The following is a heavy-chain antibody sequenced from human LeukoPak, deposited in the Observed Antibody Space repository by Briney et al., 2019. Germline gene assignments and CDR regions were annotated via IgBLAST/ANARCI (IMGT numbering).Heavy chain of an antibody. D-gene: IGHD2-2*01. J-gene: IGHJ4*02. Sequence: ASVKVSCKASGYTFTSYDINWVRQATGQGLEWMGWMNPNSGNTGYAQKFQGRVTMTRNTSISTAYMELSSLRYEDTAVYYCARGSRRGPARYCSSTSCYLIDYWGQGTLVTVSS. CDR1: GYTFTSYD. V-gene: IGHV1-8*01. CDR2: MNPNSGNT. CDR3: ARGSRRGPARYCSSTSCYLIDY.